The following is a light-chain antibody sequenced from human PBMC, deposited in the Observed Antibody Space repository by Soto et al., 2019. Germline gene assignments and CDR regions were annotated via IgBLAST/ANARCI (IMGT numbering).Light chain of an antibody. V-gene: IGKV3-15*01. CDR2: GAS. Sequence: EIVMTQSPATLSVSPGERATLSCRASQGVGSNLAWYQHKPGQAPRLLIFGASTRATDIPARFSGSGSGTEFTLTSSSVQSVDFAVYYCQQYNYWPPVTFGGGTKVEIK. CDR1: QGVGSN. CDR3: QQYNYWPPVT. J-gene: IGKJ4*01.